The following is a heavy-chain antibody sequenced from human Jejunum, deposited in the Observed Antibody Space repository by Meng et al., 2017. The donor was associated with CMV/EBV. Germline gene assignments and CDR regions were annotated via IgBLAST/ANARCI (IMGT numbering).Heavy chain of an antibody. D-gene: IGHD3-22*01. CDR1: SNYA. CDR2: ISSSDISK. J-gene: IGHJ4*02. Sequence: SNYALSGVRQAPGKGLEWVAGISSSDISKYYADSVRGRFTISRDNSKNTVYLQMNSLRDEDTAVYYCAKVSYYDRSGYYVADYFEYWGQGTLVTVSS. CDR3: AKVSYYDRSGYYVADYFEY. V-gene: IGHV3-23*01.